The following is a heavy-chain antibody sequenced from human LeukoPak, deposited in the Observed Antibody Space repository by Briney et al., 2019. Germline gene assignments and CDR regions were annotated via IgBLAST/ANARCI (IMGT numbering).Heavy chain of an antibody. Sequence: TGGSLRLSCAASGFTFSSYAMSWVRQAPGKGLEWVSAISGSGGSTYYADSVKGRFTISRDNSKNTLYLQMNSLRAEDTAVYYCAKARSAVRGVIGYFDYWGPGTLVTVSS. D-gene: IGHD3-10*01. CDR2: ISGSGGST. CDR3: AKARSAVRGVIGYFDY. J-gene: IGHJ4*02. V-gene: IGHV3-23*01. CDR1: GFTFSSYA.